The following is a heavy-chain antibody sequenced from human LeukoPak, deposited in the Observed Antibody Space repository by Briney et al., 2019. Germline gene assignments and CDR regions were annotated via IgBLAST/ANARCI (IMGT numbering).Heavy chain of an antibody. CDR2: IYSDGRT. V-gene: IGHV3-53*01. Sequence: GGSLRLSCAASGFIVSNKYMTWVRQAPGKGLEWVSLIYSDGRTHYADSVRGRCTISRDNSKNTLYLQMNSLRVEDTAVYYCTGSFGELSFFAHWGQGTLVTVSS. CDR1: GFIVSNKY. J-gene: IGHJ4*02. CDR3: TGSFGELSFFAH. D-gene: IGHD3-10*01.